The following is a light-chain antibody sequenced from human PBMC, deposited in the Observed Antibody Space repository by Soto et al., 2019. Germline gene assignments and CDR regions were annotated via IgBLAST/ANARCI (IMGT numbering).Light chain of an antibody. J-gene: IGLJ2*01. CDR2: DNN. V-gene: IGLV1-51*01. CDR1: SSNIGNNF. Sequence: HSVLTQPPSVSAAPGQKVTISCSGSSSNIGNNFVSWYQQFSGTAPKLLIYDNNKRPSGIPDRFSGSKFGTSATLGITGLQTGDEADYYCETWDTSLSAVVFGGGTKLTVL. CDR3: ETWDTSLSAVV.